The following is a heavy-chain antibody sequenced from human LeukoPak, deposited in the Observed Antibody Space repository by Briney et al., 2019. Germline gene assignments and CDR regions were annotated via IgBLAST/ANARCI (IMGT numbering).Heavy chain of an antibody. CDR2: TSGSGGSA. D-gene: IGHD3-16*02. Sequence: GGSLRLSCGASGFTFSSYAMSWARQAPRKGLEWVSATSGSGGSAYYADSVKGRFTISRDNSKNTLYLQMNSLRAEDTAVYYCAKADDYIWGSYRHFDYWGQGTLVTVSS. CDR3: AKADDYIWGSYRHFDY. V-gene: IGHV3-23*01. CDR1: GFTFSSYA. J-gene: IGHJ4*02.